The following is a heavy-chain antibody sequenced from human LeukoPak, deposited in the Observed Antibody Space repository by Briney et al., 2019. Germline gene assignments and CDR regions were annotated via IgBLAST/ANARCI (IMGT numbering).Heavy chain of an antibody. CDR2: IGRSGTNT. J-gene: IGHJ4*02. Sequence: GGSLRLSCLASGFTFRSYAVHWVRQAPGKGLEWVSSIGRSGTNTHYADSVKGRFTISRDNAMQSLYLQMNSLRADDTAVYYCVRGDSRDYWGQGTLVTVSS. CDR3: VRGDSRDY. D-gene: IGHD3-22*01. V-gene: IGHV3-21*01. CDR1: GFTFRSYA.